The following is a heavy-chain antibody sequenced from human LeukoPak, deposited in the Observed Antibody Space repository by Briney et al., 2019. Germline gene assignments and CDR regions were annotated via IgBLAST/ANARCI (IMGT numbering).Heavy chain of an antibody. J-gene: IGHJ5*02. CDR2: IIPIFGTA. Sequence: GASVKVSCKASGGTVSSYAISWVRQAPGQGLEWMGGIIPIFGTANYAQKFQGRVTITTDESTSTAYMELSSLRSEDTAVYYCANSIAAPGWFDPWGQGTLVTVSS. D-gene: IGHD6-6*01. CDR3: ANSIAAPGWFDP. V-gene: IGHV1-69*05. CDR1: GGTVSSYA.